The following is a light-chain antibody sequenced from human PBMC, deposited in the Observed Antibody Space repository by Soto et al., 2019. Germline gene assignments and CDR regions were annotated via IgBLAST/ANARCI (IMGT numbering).Light chain of an antibody. V-gene: IGKV3-20*01. J-gene: IGKJ1*01. CDR1: QSVISSY. CDR3: QQYGSSPPWT. CDR2: GAS. Sequence: DIVLTQSPGTLSLSPGERATLSCRASQSVISSYLAWYQQKPGQAPRLLIYGASSRASGIPDRFSDSGSGTDFTLTISRLEPEDFAVYYCQQYGSSPPWTFGQGTKVEIK.